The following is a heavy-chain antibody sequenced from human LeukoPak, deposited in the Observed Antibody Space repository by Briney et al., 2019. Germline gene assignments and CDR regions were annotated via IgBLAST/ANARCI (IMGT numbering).Heavy chain of an antibody. V-gene: IGHV3-7*01. CDR2: IKKDGSEK. CDR3: ARDLSGVTGYTYGRGIDY. D-gene: IGHD5-18*01. CDR1: GGSFSGYY. J-gene: IGHJ4*02. Sequence: ETLSLTCAVDGGSFSGYYWSWVRQAPGKGLEWVANIKKDGSEKYYVDSVKGRFTISRDNAKTSLYLQMNSLRAEDTAVYYCARDLSGVTGYTYGRGIDYWGQGTLVTVSS.